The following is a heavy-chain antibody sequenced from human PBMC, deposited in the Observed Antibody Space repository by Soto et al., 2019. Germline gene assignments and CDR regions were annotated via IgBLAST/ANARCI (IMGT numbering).Heavy chain of an antibody. J-gene: IGHJ5*02. Sequence: ASVKVSCKASGYTFTSYYMHWVRQAPGQGLEWMGIINPSGGSTSYAQKFQGRVTITRDTSTSTVYMELSSLRSEDTAVYYCARDVVRYSSSWYRSKGNWFDPWGQGTLVTVSS. V-gene: IGHV1-46*01. CDR3: ARDVVRYSSSWYRSKGNWFDP. CDR2: INPSGGST. CDR1: GYTFTSYY. D-gene: IGHD6-13*01.